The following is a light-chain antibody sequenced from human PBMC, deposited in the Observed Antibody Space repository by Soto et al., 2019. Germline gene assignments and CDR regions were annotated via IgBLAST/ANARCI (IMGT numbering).Light chain of an antibody. CDR2: EVS. CDR3: CSYAGSSTSLYV. CDR1: SSDVGSYNL. J-gene: IGLJ1*01. Sequence: RTQPGSETGYPAQAITISCTGTSSDVGSYNLVSWYQQHPGKAPKLMIHEVSERPSGVSNRFSASKSGNTASLTISGLQAEDEADYYCCSYAGSSTSLYVFGTGTKVTVL. V-gene: IGLV2-23*02.